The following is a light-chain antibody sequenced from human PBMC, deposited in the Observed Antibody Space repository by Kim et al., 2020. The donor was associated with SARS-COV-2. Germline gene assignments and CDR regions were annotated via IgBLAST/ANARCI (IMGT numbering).Light chain of an antibody. CDR2: GNS. Sequence: TVTISCTGSISNIGAGYDGHWYQQLPATAPKILINGNSNRPSGVPDRFSGSKSDTSASLAITGLQAEDEADYYCQSYDNSLSGYVFGSGTKVTVL. V-gene: IGLV1-40*01. CDR3: QSYDNSLSGYV. CDR1: ISNIGAGYD. J-gene: IGLJ1*01.